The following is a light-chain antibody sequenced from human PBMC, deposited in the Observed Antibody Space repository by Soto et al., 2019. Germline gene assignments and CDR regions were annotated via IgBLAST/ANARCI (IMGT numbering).Light chain of an antibody. CDR1: QSINRN. J-gene: IGKJ1*01. CDR3: HLYYIWPPYT. V-gene: IGKV3-15*01. Sequence: EIVLTQSPATLSVSPGERATLSCRTSQSINRNLAWYQQKPGQAPRLLIYSASTRATAVPARFSGSGSGTEFTLTISSLLSEDFSVYVCHLYYIWPPYTFGLGTKVEFK. CDR2: SAS.